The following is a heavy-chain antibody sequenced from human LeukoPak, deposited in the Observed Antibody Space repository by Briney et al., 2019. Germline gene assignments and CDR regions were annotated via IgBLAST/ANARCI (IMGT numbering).Heavy chain of an antibody. Sequence: GGSLRLSCAASGFTFSNYEMKWVRQAPGKGLEWVSYISSGGRTKYYADSVRGRLTTSRDNAKSSLSLQMDSLRAEDTAVYYCASGGDRWELPIIWGRGTMVIVSS. CDR2: ISSGGRTK. V-gene: IGHV3-48*03. D-gene: IGHD1-26*01. CDR3: ASGGDRWELPII. CDR1: GFTFSNYE. J-gene: IGHJ3*02.